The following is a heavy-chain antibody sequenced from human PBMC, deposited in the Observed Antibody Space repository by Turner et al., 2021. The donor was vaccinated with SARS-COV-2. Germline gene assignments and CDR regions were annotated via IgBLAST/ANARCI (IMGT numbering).Heavy chain of an antibody. CDR2: ISEDGSNK. CDR1: GFTFSSYA. Sequence: QGQLVESGGGVLQPGRSLRLSCAAGGFTFSSYAMHWVRQAPGKGLEWVAFISEDGSNKYYTDSVKGRFTISRDNSNNPLYLQMNSLRAEDTAVYYCARSPGYYFDYWGQGTLVTVSS. D-gene: IGHD2-2*01. V-gene: IGHV3-30-3*01. CDR3: ARSPGYYFDY. J-gene: IGHJ4*02.